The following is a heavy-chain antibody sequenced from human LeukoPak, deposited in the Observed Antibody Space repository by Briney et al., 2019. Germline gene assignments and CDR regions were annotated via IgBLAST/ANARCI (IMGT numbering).Heavy chain of an antibody. CDR3: ARGGYYDFWSGYYIPGVGDLLPPMDY. CDR1: GGSISSGNYY. D-gene: IGHD3-3*01. Sequence: SETLSLTCTVSGGSISSGNYYWSWIRQPPGKGLEWIGYIYYSGSTNYNPSLKSRVTISVDTSKNQFSLKLSSVTAADTAVYYCARGGYYDFWSGYYIPGVGDLLPPMDYWGQGTLVTVSS. CDR2: IYYSGST. V-gene: IGHV4-61*01. J-gene: IGHJ4*02.